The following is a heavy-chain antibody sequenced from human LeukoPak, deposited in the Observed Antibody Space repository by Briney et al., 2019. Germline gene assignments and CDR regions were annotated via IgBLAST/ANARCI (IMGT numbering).Heavy chain of an antibody. Sequence: PGGSLRLSCAVSGFTFSGYWMHWVRQAPEKGLVWVSRIKGDGSITNYVDSVKGRFTISRDNAKNTLYLQMNSLRAEDTAVYYCARDLKRGPYSATGYSFDYWGQGTLVTVSS. CDR3: ARDLKRGPYSATGYSFDY. V-gene: IGHV3-74*01. D-gene: IGHD5-12*01. CDR2: IKGDGSIT. J-gene: IGHJ4*02. CDR1: GFTFSGYW.